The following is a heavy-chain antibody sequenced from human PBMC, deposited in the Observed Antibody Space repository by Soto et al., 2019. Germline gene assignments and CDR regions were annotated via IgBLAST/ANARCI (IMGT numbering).Heavy chain of an antibody. V-gene: IGHV2-70*01. D-gene: IGHD4-17*01. CDR3: ARIPDYGVDGGGAFDI. J-gene: IGHJ3*02. CDR1: GFSLSTSGMC. Sequence: SGPTLVNPTQTLTLTCTFSGFSLSTSGMCVSWIRQPPGKALEWLALIDWDDDKYYSTSLKTRLTTSKDTSKNQVVLTMTNMDPVDTATYYCARIPDYGVDGGGAFDIWGQGTMVTVSS. CDR2: IDWDDDK.